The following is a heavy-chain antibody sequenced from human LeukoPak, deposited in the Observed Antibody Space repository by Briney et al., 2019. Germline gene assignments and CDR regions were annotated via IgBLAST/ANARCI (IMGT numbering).Heavy chain of an antibody. V-gene: IGHV4-38-2*02. CDR2: ICHNGST. D-gene: IGHD3-22*01. Sequence: SETLSLTCTVSHYSISSNYYWGWIRPPPGKGLEWIGLICHNGSTYYNPSLKSRVTISVDTSKNQFSLKLTSVTPADTAAYYFGRSSGYMPYGGQGTLVTVSA. CDR3: GRSSGYMPY. J-gene: IGHJ4*02. CDR1: HYSISSNYY.